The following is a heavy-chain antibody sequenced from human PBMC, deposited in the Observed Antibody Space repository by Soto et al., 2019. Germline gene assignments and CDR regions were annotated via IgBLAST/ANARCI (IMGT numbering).Heavy chain of an antibody. J-gene: IGHJ3*02. CDR2: IYHSGSI. D-gene: IGHD3-10*01. CDR1: NGSISSRKW. Sequence: SETRYLTCTVSNGSISSRKWWTWFRQTPGKGLEWIGEIYHSGSINHNPSLKSRVTMSVDKSKNQFSLKMTSVTAADTGVYYCASKFGELLADAFDIWGQGTVVT. CDR3: ASKFGELLADAFDI. V-gene: IGHV4-4*02.